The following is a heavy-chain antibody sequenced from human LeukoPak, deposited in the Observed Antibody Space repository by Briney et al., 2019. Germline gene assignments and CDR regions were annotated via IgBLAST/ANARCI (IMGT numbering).Heavy chain of an antibody. CDR2: IKQDGSEK. Sequence: GGSLRLSCAASGFTFSSYWMSWVRQAPGKGLEWVANIKQDGSEKYYADSVKGRFTISRDNSKNTLYLQMNSLRAEDTAVYYCAKDGSAYCGGDCYSYYYYYMDVWGKGTTVTVSS. J-gene: IGHJ6*03. CDR3: AKDGSAYCGGDCYSYYYYYMDV. D-gene: IGHD2-21*01. CDR1: GFTFSSYW. V-gene: IGHV3-7*01.